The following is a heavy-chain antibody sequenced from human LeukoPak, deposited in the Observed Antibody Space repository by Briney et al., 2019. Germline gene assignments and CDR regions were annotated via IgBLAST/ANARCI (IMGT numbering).Heavy chain of an antibody. CDR3: ARGGLLYYYDSSGYYYNY. D-gene: IGHD3-22*01. V-gene: IGHV1-18*04. Sequence: RASEKVSCKASGYTFTSYGISWVRQAPGQGLEWMGWISAYNGNTNYAQKLQGRVTMTTDTSTSTAYMELRSLRSDDTAVYYCARGGLLYYYDSSGYYYNYWGQGTLVTVSS. CDR1: GYTFTSYG. CDR2: ISAYNGNT. J-gene: IGHJ4*02.